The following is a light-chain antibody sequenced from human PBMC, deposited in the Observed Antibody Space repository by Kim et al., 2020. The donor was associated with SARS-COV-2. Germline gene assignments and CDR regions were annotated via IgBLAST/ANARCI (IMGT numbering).Light chain of an antibody. CDR2: AAS. J-gene: IGKJ1*01. CDR1: QSISNS. V-gene: IGKV1-NL1*01. Sequence: ASVGDRVTITCRASQSISNSLAWYQQKPGKAPKLLLYAASRLESGVPSRFSGSGSGTDYTLTISSLQPEDFATYYCQQYYSTPRTFGQGTKVDIK. CDR3: QQYYSTPRT.